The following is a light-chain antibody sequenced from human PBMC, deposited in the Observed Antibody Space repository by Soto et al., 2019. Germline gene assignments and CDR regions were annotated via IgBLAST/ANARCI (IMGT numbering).Light chain of an antibody. CDR3: QSSDSSLSGWV. J-gene: IGLJ3*02. Sequence: QSVLTQPPSVSGAPGQRVTISCTGYNSNIGAGYDVHWYQQLPGTAPKLLIYGNSNRPSGVPDRFSASKSGTSASLAITGLQAEDEAAYYCQSSDSSLSGWVFGGGTKLTVL. CDR2: GNS. V-gene: IGLV1-40*01. CDR1: NSNIGAGYD.